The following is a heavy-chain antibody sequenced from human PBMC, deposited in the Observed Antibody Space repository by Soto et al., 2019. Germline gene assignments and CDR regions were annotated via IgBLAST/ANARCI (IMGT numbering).Heavy chain of an antibody. D-gene: IGHD5-12*01. CDR1: GGSISSGGYY. CDR2: IYYSGST. J-gene: IGHJ4*02. V-gene: IGHV4-31*03. Sequence: QVQLQESGPGLVKPSQTLSLTCTVSGGSISSGGYYWSWIRQHPGKGLEWIGYIYYSGSTYYNPSLQRRVXXSXDXSKNQFSLKLSSVTAADTAVYYCARANGDGYNSLDYWGQGTLVTVSS. CDR3: ARANGDGYNSLDY.